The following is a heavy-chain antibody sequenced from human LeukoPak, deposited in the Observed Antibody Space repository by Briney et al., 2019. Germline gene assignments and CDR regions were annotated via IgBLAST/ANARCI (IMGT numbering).Heavy chain of an antibody. D-gene: IGHD3-22*01. V-gene: IGHV4-31*03. Sequence: SETLSLTCTVSGGSIGSGGYYWSWIRQHPGKGLEWIGYIYYSGSTYYNPSLKSRVTISVDTSKNQFSLKLSSVTAADTAVYYCARARITMNYYYGMDVWGQGTTVTVSS. CDR3: ARARITMNYYYGMDV. CDR1: GGSIGSGGYY. CDR2: IYYSGST. J-gene: IGHJ6*02.